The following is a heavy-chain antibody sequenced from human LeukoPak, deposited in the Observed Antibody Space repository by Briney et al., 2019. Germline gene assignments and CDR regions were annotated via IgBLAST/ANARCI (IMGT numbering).Heavy chain of an antibody. J-gene: IGHJ4*02. Sequence: GASVKVSCKASGYTFTGYYMHWVRQAPGQGLEWMGRINPNSGGTNYAQKFQGGVTMTRDTSISTAYMELSRLRSDDTAVYYCARVKGRYGSGSPYYFDYWGQGTLVTVSS. CDR1: GYTFTGYY. CDR3: ARVKGRYGSGSPYYFDY. V-gene: IGHV1-2*06. CDR2: INPNSGGT. D-gene: IGHD3-10*01.